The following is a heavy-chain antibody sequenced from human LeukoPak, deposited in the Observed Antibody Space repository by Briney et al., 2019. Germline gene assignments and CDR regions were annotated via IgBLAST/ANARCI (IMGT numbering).Heavy chain of an antibody. CDR3: ARAERAMATYYFDY. Sequence: PSETLSLTCAVYGGSFSGYYWSWIRQPPGKGLEWIGEINHSGSTNYNPSLKSRVTISVDTSKNQFSLKLCSVTAADTAVYYCARAERAMATYYFDYWGQGTLVTVSS. J-gene: IGHJ4*02. D-gene: IGHD5-18*01. CDR2: INHSGST. V-gene: IGHV4-34*01. CDR1: GGSFSGYY.